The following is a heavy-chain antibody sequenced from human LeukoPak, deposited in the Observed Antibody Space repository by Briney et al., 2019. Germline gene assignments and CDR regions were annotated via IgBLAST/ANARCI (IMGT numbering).Heavy chain of an antibody. CDR1: GGTFSSYA. CDR3: ARDGQQWNPFDY. Sequence: GASVKVSCKASGGTFSSYAISWVRQAPGQGLEWMGWISAYNGNTNYAQKLQGRVTMTTDTSTSTAYMELRSLRSDDTAVYYCARDGQQWNPFDYWGQGTLVTVSS. J-gene: IGHJ4*02. V-gene: IGHV1-18*01. CDR2: ISAYNGNT. D-gene: IGHD6-19*01.